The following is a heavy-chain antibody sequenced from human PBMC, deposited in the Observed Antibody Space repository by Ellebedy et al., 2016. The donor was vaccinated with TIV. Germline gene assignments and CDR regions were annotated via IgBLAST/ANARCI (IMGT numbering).Heavy chain of an antibody. CDR3: ARDNNERAVFDY. Sequence: PGGSLRLSCAASGFTFRRYWMRWVRQAPGTGLQRVANIKADGSEAYYVDSVKGRFTISRDNAKNSLYLQMNSLRAEDTAVYFCARDNNERAVFDYWGQGTLVSVSS. D-gene: IGHD1-1*01. V-gene: IGHV3-7*01. CDR2: IKADGSEA. J-gene: IGHJ4*02. CDR1: GFTFRRYW.